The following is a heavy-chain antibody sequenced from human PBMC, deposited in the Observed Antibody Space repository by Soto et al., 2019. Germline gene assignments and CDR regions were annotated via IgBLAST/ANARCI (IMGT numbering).Heavy chain of an antibody. D-gene: IGHD6-19*01. V-gene: IGHV3-30*18. CDR2: ISYDGSNK. Sequence: QVQLVESGGGVVQPGRSLRLSCAASGFTFSSYGMRWVRQAPGKGLEWVAVISYDGSNKYYADSVKGRFTISRDNSKNTLYLQMNSLRAEDTAVYYCAKDRSAGIYYYYGMDVWGQGTTVTVSS. J-gene: IGHJ6*02. CDR1: GFTFSSYG. CDR3: AKDRSAGIYYYYGMDV.